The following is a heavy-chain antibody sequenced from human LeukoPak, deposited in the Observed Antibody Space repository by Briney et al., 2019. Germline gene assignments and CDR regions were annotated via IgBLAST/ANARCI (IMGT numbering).Heavy chain of an antibody. CDR1: GFTFSSYA. J-gene: IGHJ3*02. CDR2: ISGSGGST. D-gene: IGHD3-22*01. V-gene: IGHV3-23*01. Sequence: GGSLRLSCAASGFTFSSYAMSWVRQAPGKGLEWVSAISGSGGSTYYADSVKGRFTISRDNSKNTLYLQMNSLRAEDTAVYYCARDENYYDSPHAFDIWGQGTMVTVSS. CDR3: ARDENYYDSPHAFDI.